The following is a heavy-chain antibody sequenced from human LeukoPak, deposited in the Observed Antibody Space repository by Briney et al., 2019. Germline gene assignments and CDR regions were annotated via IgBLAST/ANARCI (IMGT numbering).Heavy chain of an antibody. Sequence: GGSLRLSCAASGFTSSSFSMNWVRPAPGKGLEWVSYISSGSSTIYYADSVKGRFTISRDNAKNSLYLQTNSLRAEDTAVYYCAREGMIGTTVIHLDYWGQGTLVTVSS. CDR2: ISSGSSTI. D-gene: IGHD4-17*01. J-gene: IGHJ4*02. CDR1: GFTSSSFS. CDR3: AREGMIGTTVIHLDY. V-gene: IGHV3-48*04.